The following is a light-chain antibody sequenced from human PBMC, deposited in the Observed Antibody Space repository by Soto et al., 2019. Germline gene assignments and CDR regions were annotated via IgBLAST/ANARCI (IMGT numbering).Light chain of an antibody. CDR1: SSDVGGYNY. J-gene: IGLJ1*01. CDR2: DVS. V-gene: IGLV2-11*01. Sequence: QSALTQPRSVSGSPGQSVTISCSGTSSDVGGYNYVSWYQQHPGKAPKLMIYDVSKRPSGVPDRFSGSKSGNTASLTISWLQAEDEADYYCCSYAGIYTFYVFGTGTKLTVL. CDR3: CSYAGIYTFYV.